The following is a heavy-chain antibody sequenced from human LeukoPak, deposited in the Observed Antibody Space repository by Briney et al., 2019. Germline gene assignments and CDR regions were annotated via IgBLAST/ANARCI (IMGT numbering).Heavy chain of an antibody. CDR1: GFTFSSYA. CDR2: LSGSGGIT. CDR3: AKNAAAAGVNWFDP. J-gene: IGHJ5*02. V-gene: IGHV3-23*01. Sequence: GGSLRLSCAASGFTFSSYAMSWVRQAPGKGLEWVSALSGSGGITDHADSVKGRFTISRDNSKNTLYLQMNSLRAEDTAVYYCAKNAAAAGVNWFDPWGQGTLVTVSS. D-gene: IGHD6-13*01.